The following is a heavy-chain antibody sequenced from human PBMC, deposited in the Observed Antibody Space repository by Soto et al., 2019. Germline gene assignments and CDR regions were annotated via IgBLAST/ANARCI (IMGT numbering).Heavy chain of an antibody. CDR2: IYYSGST. CDR1: GGSISSGGYY. Sequence: PSETLSLTCTVSGGSISSGGYYWSWIRQHPGKGLEWIGYIYYSGSTYYNPSLKSRVTISVDTSKNQFSLKLSSVTAADTAVYYCARATTVTFYYYYYYMDVWGKGTTVTVSS. J-gene: IGHJ6*03. V-gene: IGHV4-31*03. D-gene: IGHD4-17*01. CDR3: ARATTVTFYYYYYYMDV.